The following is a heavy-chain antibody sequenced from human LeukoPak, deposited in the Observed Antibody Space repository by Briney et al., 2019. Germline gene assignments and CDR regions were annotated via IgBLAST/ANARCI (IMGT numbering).Heavy chain of an antibody. J-gene: IGHJ5*02. CDR1: GFTFNNYG. Sequence: GGFLRLSCAASGFTFNNYGMHWVRQAPGTGLEWVAVIWYDGSNKYYADSVKGRFTISRDNSKNTLYLQLNGLRAEDTAVYYCARDQGGNSYGRLDPWGQGTLVTVSS. D-gene: IGHD5-18*01. V-gene: IGHV3-33*01. CDR3: ARDQGGNSYGRLDP. CDR2: IWYDGSNK.